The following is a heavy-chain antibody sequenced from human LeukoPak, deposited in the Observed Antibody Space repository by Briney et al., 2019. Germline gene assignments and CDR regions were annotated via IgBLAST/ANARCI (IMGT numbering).Heavy chain of an antibody. Sequence: SVKVSCKASGGTFSSYAISWVRQAPGQGPEWMGGIIPIFGTANYAQKFQGRVTITADKSTSTAYMELSSLRSEDTAVYYCARDLVGSAISYSSGAWDYWGQGTLVTVSS. CDR2: IIPIFGTA. CDR3: ARDLVGSAISYSSGAWDY. J-gene: IGHJ4*02. V-gene: IGHV1-69*06. CDR1: GGTFSSYA. D-gene: IGHD3-10*01.